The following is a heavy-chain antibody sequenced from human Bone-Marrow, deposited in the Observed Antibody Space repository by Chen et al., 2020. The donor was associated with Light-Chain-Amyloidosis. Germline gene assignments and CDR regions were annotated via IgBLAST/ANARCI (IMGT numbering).Heavy chain of an antibody. Sequence: QVQLVESGGGVVQPGRSLRLPCAASGFTLRTYGMHWVRQAPGQGLEWVAVKCYDESNKYYADYGKGRFVLTTGKTKITLYLQMNSLRAKDTGVYYGARSADCDNRRLDYWGQGTLVTVSS. CDR3: ARSADCDNRRLDY. CDR1: GFTLRTYG. V-gene: IGHV3-33*01. J-gene: IGHJ4*02. CDR2: KCYDESNK. D-gene: IGHD2-21*02.